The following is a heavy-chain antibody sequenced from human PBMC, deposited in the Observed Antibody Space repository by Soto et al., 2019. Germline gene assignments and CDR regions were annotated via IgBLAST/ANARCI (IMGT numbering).Heavy chain of an antibody. D-gene: IGHD2-21*02. J-gene: IGHJ3*01. CDR2: IIPILGIA. CDR3: ARGDDLRAFDF. Sequence: QVQLVQSGAEVKKPGSSVKVSCKASGGTFSSYTISWVRQAPGQGLEWMGRIIPILGIANYAQKFQGRVTITADKSTSTAYMELSSLRSEDTAVYYCARGDDLRAFDFWGQGTMVTVSS. V-gene: IGHV1-69*02. CDR1: GGTFSSYT.